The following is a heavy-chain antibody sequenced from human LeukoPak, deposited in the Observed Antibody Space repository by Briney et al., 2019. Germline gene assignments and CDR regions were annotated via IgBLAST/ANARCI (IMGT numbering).Heavy chain of an antibody. CDR2: IYYSGST. CDR3: ARDWPVTSYGSGGVASF. Sequence: SETLSLTCTVSGGSISSSSYYWGWIRQPPGKGLEWIGSIYYSGSTYYNPSLKSRVTISVDTSKNQFSLKLSSVTAAGTAVYYCARDWPVTSYGSGGVASFWGQGTLVTVSS. CDR1: GGSISSSSYY. V-gene: IGHV4-39*07. D-gene: IGHD3-10*01. J-gene: IGHJ4*02.